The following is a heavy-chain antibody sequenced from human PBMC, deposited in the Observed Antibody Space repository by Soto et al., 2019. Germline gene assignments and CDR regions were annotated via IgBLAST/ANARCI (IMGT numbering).Heavy chain of an antibody. V-gene: IGHV5-10-1*01. CDR1: GYSFTSYW. J-gene: IGHJ3*02. D-gene: IGHD3-3*01. CDR3: ARGRGYYPDAFDI. Sequence: PGESLKISCKGSGYSFTSYWISWVRQMPGKGLEWMGRIDPSDSYTNYSPSFQGHVTISADKSISTAYLQWSSLKASDTAMYYCARGRGYYPDAFDIWGQGTMVTVSS. CDR2: IDPSDSYT.